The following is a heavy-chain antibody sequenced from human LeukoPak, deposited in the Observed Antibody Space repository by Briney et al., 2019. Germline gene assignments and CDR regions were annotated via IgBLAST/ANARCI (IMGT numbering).Heavy chain of an antibody. D-gene: IGHD6-19*01. J-gene: IGHJ4*02. CDR1: GYTFTSYG. CDR3: ATAVAVAGFFDY. V-gene: IGHV1-18*01. Sequence: ASVKVSCKASGYTFTSYGISWVRQAPGQGLEWMGWISAYNGNTNYAQKLQGRVTMTTDTSTDTAYMELSSLRSEDTAVYYCATAVAVAGFFDYWGQGTLVTVSS. CDR2: ISAYNGNT.